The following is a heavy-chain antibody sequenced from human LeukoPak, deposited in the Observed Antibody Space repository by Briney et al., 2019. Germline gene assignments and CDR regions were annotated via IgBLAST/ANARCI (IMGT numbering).Heavy chain of an antibody. J-gene: IGHJ6*02. CDR2: INPNSGGT. V-gene: IGHV1-2*06. Sequence: ASVKVSCEASGYTFTGYYMHWVRQAHGQGLEWMGRINPNSGGTNYAQKFQGRVTMTRDTSISTAYMELSRLRSDDTAVYYCARYAILLENYYYYYGMDVWGQGTTVTVSS. CDR3: ARYAILLENYYYYYGMDV. D-gene: IGHD2-8*01. CDR1: GYTFTGYY.